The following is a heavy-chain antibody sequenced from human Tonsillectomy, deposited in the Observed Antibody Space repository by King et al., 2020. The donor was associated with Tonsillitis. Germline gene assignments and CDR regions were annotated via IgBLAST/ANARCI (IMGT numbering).Heavy chain of an antibody. CDR3: AKETAVGGSPLFDY. D-gene: IGHD6-19*01. CDR1: GFTFTTYA. CDR2: ISGSGGT. Sequence: VQLVESGGGLVQPGGSLRLSCAASGFTFTTYAMSWVRQAPGKGLEWVSGISGSGGTYYEDSVKGRFTISRDRSKNTLYLQMNSLRAEDTAVYYCAKETAVGGSPLFDYWGKGTLVTVSS. J-gene: IGHJ4*02. V-gene: IGHV3-23*04.